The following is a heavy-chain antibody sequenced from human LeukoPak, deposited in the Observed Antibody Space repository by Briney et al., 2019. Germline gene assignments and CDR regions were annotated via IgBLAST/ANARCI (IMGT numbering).Heavy chain of an antibody. Sequence: KSSETLSLTCTVSGGSISSSSYYWGWIRQPPGKGLEWIGSIYYSGSTYYNPSLKSRVTISVDTSKNQFSLKLSSVTAADTAVYYCARRTQSIAAAGGDYDYWGQGTLVTVSS. V-gene: IGHV4-39*01. CDR3: ARRTQSIAAAGGDYDY. J-gene: IGHJ4*02. D-gene: IGHD6-13*01. CDR1: GGSISSSSYY. CDR2: IYYSGST.